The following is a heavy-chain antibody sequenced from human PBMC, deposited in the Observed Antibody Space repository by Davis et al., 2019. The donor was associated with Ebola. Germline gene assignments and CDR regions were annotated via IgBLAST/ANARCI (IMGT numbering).Heavy chain of an antibody. V-gene: IGHV4-39*01. CDR3: ARHFRRGGYCSSTSCYDAFDI. CDR1: GGSISSSSYY. D-gene: IGHD2-2*01. CDR2: LYYSGST. J-gene: IGHJ3*02. Sequence: SETLSLTCTVSGGSISSSSYYWGWIRQPPGKGLEWIGSLYYSGSTYYNPSLKSRVTISVDTSKNQFSLKLSSVTAADTAVYYCARHFRRGGYCSSTSCYDAFDIWGQGTMVTVSS.